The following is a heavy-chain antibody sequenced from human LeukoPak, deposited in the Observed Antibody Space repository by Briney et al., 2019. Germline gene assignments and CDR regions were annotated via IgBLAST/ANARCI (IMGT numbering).Heavy chain of an antibody. V-gene: IGHV4-59*02. Sequence: SETLSLTCTVSGGSVSRYFWSWIRQPPGKGLEWIGYIYYSGSTNYNPSLKSRVTISVDTSKNQFSLKLSSVTAADTAVYYCARDRGSYYFDYWGQGTLVTVSS. CDR1: GGSVSRYF. D-gene: IGHD1-26*01. CDR2: IYYSGST. CDR3: ARDRGSYYFDY. J-gene: IGHJ4*02.